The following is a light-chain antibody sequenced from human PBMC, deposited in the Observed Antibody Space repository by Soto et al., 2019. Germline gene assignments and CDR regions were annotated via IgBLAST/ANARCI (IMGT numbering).Light chain of an antibody. J-gene: IGKJ1*01. CDR3: QQYGTSPWT. Sequence: EIVMTQSPATLSVSPGERATLSCRASQSVSSDLAWYQQKPGQAPRLLIFGASTRATGIPARFSGSGSGTDFTLTISSLQSEDFAAYYCQQYGTSPWTFGQGTKVEIK. CDR1: QSVSSD. V-gene: IGKV3D-15*01. CDR2: GAS.